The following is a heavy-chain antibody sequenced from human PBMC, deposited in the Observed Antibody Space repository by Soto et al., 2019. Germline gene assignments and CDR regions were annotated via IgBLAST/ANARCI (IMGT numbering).Heavy chain of an antibody. V-gene: IGHV1-2*02. CDR1: GYTFTGYY. Sequence: ASVKVSCKASGYTFTGYYMHWVRQAPGQGLEWMGWINPNSGGTNYAQKFQGRVTMTRDTSISTAYMELSRLKADDPAVYYCARGRTSITVTTPYYYNCMDVCGQGTTVTVSS. CDR3: ARGRTSITVTTPYYYNCMDV. J-gene: IGHJ6*02. CDR2: INPNSGGT. D-gene: IGHD4-17*01.